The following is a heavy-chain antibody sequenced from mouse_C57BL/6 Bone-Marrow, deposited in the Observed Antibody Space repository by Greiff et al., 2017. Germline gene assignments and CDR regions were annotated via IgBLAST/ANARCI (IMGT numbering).Heavy chain of an antibody. CDR2: IDPENGDT. D-gene: IGHD1-1*01. CDR1: GFNIKDDY. V-gene: IGHV14-4*01. CDR3: TTFTTVVAGFDY. J-gene: IGHJ2*01. Sequence: EVHLVESGAELVRPGASVKLSCTASGFNIKDDYMHWVKQRPEQGLEWIGWIDPENGDTEYASKFQGKATITADTSSNTAYLQLSSLTSEDTAVYYCTTFTTVVAGFDYWGQGTTLTVSS.